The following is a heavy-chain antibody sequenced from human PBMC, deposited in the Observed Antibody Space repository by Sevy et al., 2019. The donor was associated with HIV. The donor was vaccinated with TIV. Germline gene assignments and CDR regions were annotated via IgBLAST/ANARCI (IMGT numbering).Heavy chain of an antibody. Sequence: GGSLRLSCIGSGFSFSYYGIHWVRQAPGKGLDWVALISHDGINEAYADSVKGRFTISRDNSKNKVYLEMNSLRNEDTAIYFCANAYSGSYSHSYLCALDVWGQGTTVTVSS. J-gene: IGHJ6*02. CDR1: GFSFSYYG. CDR3: ANAYSGSYSHSYLCALDV. V-gene: IGHV3-30*18. D-gene: IGHD1-26*01. CDR2: ISHDGINE.